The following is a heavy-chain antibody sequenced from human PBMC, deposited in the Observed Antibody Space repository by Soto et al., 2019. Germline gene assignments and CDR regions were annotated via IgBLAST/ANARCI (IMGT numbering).Heavy chain of an antibody. Sequence: VASVKVSCKASGYTFTGYYMHWVRQAPGQGLEWIGWINPNSGGTNYAQKFQGRVTMTRDTSISTAYMELSRLRSDDTAVYYCASPLLKKSGLDYWGQGTMVTVYS. V-gene: IGHV1-2*02. CDR2: INPNSGGT. CDR1: GYTFTGYY. J-gene: IGHJ4*02. CDR3: ASPLLKKSGLDY. D-gene: IGHD1-1*01.